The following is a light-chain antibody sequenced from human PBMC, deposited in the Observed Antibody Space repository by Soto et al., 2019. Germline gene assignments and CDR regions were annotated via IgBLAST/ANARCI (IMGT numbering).Light chain of an antibody. Sequence: QSVLTQPPSVSGAPGQRVTISCTGSSSNIGAGYDVHWYQQLPGTAPKLLIYVNSNRPSGVPDRFSGSKSGTSASLAITGLQAEDEADYYCQSYDSTAYLFGTGTRSPS. V-gene: IGLV1-40*01. CDR1: SSNIGAGYD. CDR2: VNS. CDR3: QSYDSTAYL. J-gene: IGLJ1*01.